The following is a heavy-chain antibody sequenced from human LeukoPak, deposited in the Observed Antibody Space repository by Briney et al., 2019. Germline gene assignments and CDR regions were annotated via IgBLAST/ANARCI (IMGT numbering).Heavy chain of an antibody. CDR2: IYYSGST. V-gene: IGHV4-59*01. CDR3: ARGFGYSSSRHNWFDP. D-gene: IGHD6-13*01. CDR1: GGSISSYY. J-gene: IGHJ5*02. Sequence: SETLSLTCTVSGGSISSYYWSWIRQPPGKGLEWIGYIYYSGSTNYNPSLKSRVTISVDTSKNQFSLKLSSVTAADTAVYYCARGFGYSSSRHNWFDPWGQGTLVTVSS.